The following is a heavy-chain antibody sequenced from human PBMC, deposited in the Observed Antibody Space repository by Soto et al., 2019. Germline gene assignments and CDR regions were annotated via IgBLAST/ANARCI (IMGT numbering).Heavy chain of an antibody. D-gene: IGHD3-22*01. J-gene: IGHJ5*02. Sequence: GGSLRLSCSASGFTFSIYAMHWFRQAPGKGLEYVSSISTNGGSTDYADSVKGRFTISRDNSKNTLYLQMNSLRAEDTAVYYCARNGDSSDYRGWFDPWGQGT. CDR1: GFTFSIYA. CDR2: ISTNGGST. V-gene: IGHV3-64*04. CDR3: ARNGDSSDYRGWFDP.